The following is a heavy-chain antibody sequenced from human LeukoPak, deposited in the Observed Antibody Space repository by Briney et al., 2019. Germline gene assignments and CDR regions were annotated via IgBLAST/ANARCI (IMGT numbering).Heavy chain of an antibody. Sequence: ASVKVSCKASGYTFTGYYMHWVRQAPGHGLEWMGRFIPFSGTSDYAHKFQARVTITMDESTAYTELSSLRPEDTAVYYCARIEDSTHGLLDYWGQGTLVTVSS. D-gene: IGHD5-12*01. J-gene: IGHJ4*02. CDR3: ARIEDSTHGLLDY. CDR2: FIPFSGTS. V-gene: IGHV1-2*02. CDR1: GYTFTGYY.